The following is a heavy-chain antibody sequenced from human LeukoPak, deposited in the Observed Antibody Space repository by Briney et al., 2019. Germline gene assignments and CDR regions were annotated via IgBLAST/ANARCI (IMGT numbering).Heavy chain of an antibody. CDR1: GFTFTSHA. CDR2: IAVTPDGPAT. J-gene: IGHJ4*02. CDR3: VWSSTWNRRFYLDQ. Sequence: KSGGSLRLSCAASGFTFTSHAMSWVRQTPGKGLQWVARIAVTPDGPATDYATPVRGRFAISRDDSRNMVYLQMSSLRTDDTAVYYCVWSSTWNRRFYLDQWGQGTLVTVSS. D-gene: IGHD6-6*01. V-gene: IGHV3-15*04.